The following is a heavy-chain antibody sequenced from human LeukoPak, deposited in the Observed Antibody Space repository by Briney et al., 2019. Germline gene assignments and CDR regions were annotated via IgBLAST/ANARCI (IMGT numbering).Heavy chain of an antibody. V-gene: IGHV4-4*07. CDR2: IYTSGST. CDR1: GGSIRNYF. Sequence: PSETLSLTCSVSGGSIRNYFWSWIRQPAGKGLERIGRIYTSGSTNYNPSLKSRVTMSVDTSKNQFSLKLSSVTAADTAVYYCARDSRFDPWGQGTLVTVSS. J-gene: IGHJ5*02. CDR3: ARDSRFDP.